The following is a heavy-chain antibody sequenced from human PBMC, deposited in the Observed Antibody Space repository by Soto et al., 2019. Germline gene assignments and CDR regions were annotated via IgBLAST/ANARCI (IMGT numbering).Heavy chain of an antibody. D-gene: IGHD2-2*01. Sequence: QVQLVQSGAEVKKPESSVKVSCKTSGGTFVRHVISWVRQAPGQGPECMGKINPLSGIPNCAQKFQDRVTFTADTDSSTAYMELSSLRSDDTAVYYCAPPACAATWCSPAHNLDHWGQGTLVTVSS. V-gene: IGHV1-69*09. CDR1: GGTFVRHV. CDR2: INPLSGIP. J-gene: IGHJ4*02. CDR3: APPACAATWCSPAHNLDH.